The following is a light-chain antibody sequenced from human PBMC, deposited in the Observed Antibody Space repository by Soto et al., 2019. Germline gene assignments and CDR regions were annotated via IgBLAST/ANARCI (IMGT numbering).Light chain of an antibody. Sequence: DIQMTQSPSSVSASVGDRVTITCRASQGISGWLAWYQQKPGKAPNLLIYGASSLQSGVPSRFSARESGTDFTLTISSLQPEDFATYYCQQANSFPPTFGPGTKVDIK. V-gene: IGKV1-12*01. CDR1: QGISGW. CDR2: GAS. J-gene: IGKJ3*01. CDR3: QQANSFPPT.